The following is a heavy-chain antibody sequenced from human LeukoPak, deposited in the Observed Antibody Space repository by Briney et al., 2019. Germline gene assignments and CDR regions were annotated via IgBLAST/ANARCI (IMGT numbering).Heavy chain of an antibody. Sequence: KPSETLSLTCTVAGGSISSDVHYWGWIRQPAGKRLEWIGSLLYIGDTWYNPSLECHLSLSVDTSEYLFSLRLPSVHAPDTALYFCTRRGSGNGGTYAGMDVWGPGTAITVSS. CDR1: GGSISSDVHY. D-gene: IGHD1-26*01. CDR3: TRRGSGNGGTYAGMDV. CDR2: LLYIGDT. J-gene: IGHJ6*02. V-gene: IGHV4-39*01.